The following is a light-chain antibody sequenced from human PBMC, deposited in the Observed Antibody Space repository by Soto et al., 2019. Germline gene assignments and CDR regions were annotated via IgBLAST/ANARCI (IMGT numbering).Light chain of an antibody. CDR3: SSYTSSSTLYA. CDR2: DVS. V-gene: IGLV2-14*01. J-gene: IGLJ1*01. CDR1: SSDVGRYNY. Sequence: QSALTQPASVSGSPGQSITISCTGTSSDVGRYNYVSWYQQHPGKAPKLMIHDVSNRPSGVSDRFSGSKSGNTASLTISGLXAEDEADYYCSSYTSSSTLYAFGTGTKVTVL.